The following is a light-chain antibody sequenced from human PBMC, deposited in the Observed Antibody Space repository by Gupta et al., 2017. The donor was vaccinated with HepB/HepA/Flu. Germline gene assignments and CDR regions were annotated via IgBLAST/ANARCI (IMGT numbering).Light chain of an antibody. V-gene: IGLV1-44*01. CDR3: GAWDGSLNGWV. J-gene: IGLJ3*02. CDR2: RND. CDR1: RANIGKNT. Sequence: QSVLTQPPSPSGTPGQTVTISCPGSRANIGKNTVNWFQQLPGTAPKLLIYRNDQRPSGVPDRFSGSKSGTSASLAISGLQSEDEADYYCGAWDGSLNGWVFGGGTKLTVL.